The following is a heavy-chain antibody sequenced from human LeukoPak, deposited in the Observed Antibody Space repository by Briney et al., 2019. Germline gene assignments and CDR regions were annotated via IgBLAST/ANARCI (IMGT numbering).Heavy chain of an antibody. D-gene: IGHD3-22*01. J-gene: IGHJ1*01. CDR3: ATEYRMYYYDSSGTEYFQH. CDR1: GYTLTELS. CDR2: FDPEDGET. V-gene: IGHV1-24*01. Sequence: ASVKVSCKVSGYTLTELSMHWVRQAPGKGLEWMGGFDPEDGETIYAQKFQGRVTMTEDTSTDTAYMELSSLRSEDTAVYYCATEYRMYYYDSSGTEYFQHWGQGTLVTVSS.